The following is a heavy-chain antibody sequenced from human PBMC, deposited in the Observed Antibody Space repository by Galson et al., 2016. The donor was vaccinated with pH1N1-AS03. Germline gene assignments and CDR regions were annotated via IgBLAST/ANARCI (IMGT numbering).Heavy chain of an antibody. V-gene: IGHV1-3*04. D-gene: IGHD5-24*01. CDR2: INTGNGDT. CDR1: GYTFSAYA. J-gene: IGHJ5*02. Sequence: SVKVSCKASGYTFSAYAMHWVRQAPGQGLEWMGWINTGNGDTKYSQKFQDRITISSDAGATTADMELSSLRSEDTAVFYCARDWNGSWQQLLYHWGQGTLVTVSA. CDR3: ARDWNGSWQQLLYH.